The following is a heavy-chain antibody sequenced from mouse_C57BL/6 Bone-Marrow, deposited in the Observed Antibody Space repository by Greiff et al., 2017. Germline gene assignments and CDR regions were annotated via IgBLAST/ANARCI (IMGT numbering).Heavy chain of an antibody. CDR3: ARTPTIVTHYYAMDY. CDR2: IYPSDSET. D-gene: IGHD2-5*01. CDR1: GYTFTSYW. J-gene: IGHJ4*01. V-gene: IGHV1-61*01. Sequence: QVQLQQPGAELVRPGSSVKLSCKASGYTFTSYWMDWVKQRPGQGLEWIGNIYPSDSETHYNQKFKDKATLTVDKSSITAYMQLSSLTSEDSAVYYCARTPTIVTHYYAMDYWGQGTSVTVSS.